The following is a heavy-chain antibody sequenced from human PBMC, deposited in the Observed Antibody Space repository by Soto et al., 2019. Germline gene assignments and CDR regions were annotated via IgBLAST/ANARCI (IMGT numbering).Heavy chain of an antibody. J-gene: IGHJ4*02. CDR1: GFTFSSYA. CDR2: ISYDGSNK. D-gene: IGHD5-18*01. CDR3: AKDLFSYGYY. V-gene: IGHV3-30-3*01. Sequence: QVQLVESGGGVVQPGRSLRLSCAASGFTFSSYAMHWVRQAPGKGLEWVAVISYDGSNKYYADSVKGRFTISRDNSKNTLYLQMNSLRAEDTAVYYCAKDLFSYGYYWGQGTLVTVSS.